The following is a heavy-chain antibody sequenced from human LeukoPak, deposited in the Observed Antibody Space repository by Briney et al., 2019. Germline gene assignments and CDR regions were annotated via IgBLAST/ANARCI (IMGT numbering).Heavy chain of an antibody. Sequence: PGGSLRLSCAASGFTFSGSTMHWVPQASGKGLEWVAVISYDGSNKYYADSVKGRFTISRDNSKNTLYLQMNSLRAEDTAVYYCAKDSDYYHSSGYYYAYFQHWGQGTLVTVSS. D-gene: IGHD3-22*01. V-gene: IGHV3-30*04. CDR1: GFTFSGST. J-gene: IGHJ1*01. CDR2: ISYDGSNK. CDR3: AKDSDYYHSSGYYYAYFQH.